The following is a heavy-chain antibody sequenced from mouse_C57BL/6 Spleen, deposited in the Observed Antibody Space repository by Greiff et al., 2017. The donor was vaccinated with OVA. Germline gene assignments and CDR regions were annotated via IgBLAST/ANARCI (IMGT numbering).Heavy chain of an antibody. D-gene: IGHD4-1*02. V-gene: IGHV1-72*01. CDR1: GYTFTSYW. Sequence: QVQLKQPGAELVKPGASVKLSCKASGYTFTSYWMHWVKQRPGRGLEWIGRIDPNSGGTKYNEKFKSKATLTVDKPSSTAYMQLSSLTSEDSAVYDCARAGEATDWYFDVWGTGTTVTVSA. J-gene: IGHJ1*03. CDR3: ARAGEATDWYFDV. CDR2: IDPNSGGT.